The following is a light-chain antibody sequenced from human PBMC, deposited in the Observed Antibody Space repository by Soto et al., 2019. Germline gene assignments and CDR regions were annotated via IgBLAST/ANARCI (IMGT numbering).Light chain of an antibody. CDR3: QQYGSSPRT. Sequence: EIVLTQSPATLSLSPGERATLSCRASQSVSSSYLAWYQQKPGQAPRLLIYGASSRATGIPDRFSGSGSGTDFTLTIGRLEPEDFAVCYCQQYGSSPRTFGQGTKVEI. CDR1: QSVSSSY. CDR2: GAS. J-gene: IGKJ1*01. V-gene: IGKV3-20*01.